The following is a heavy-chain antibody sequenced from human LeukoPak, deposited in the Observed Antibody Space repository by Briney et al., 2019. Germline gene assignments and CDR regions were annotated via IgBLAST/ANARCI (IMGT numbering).Heavy chain of an antibody. CDR1: GGSISSSTYY. Sequence: PSETLSLTCIVSGGSISSSTYYWGWIRQSPGKGLEWIGSIHYSGSTYYNPSLKSRVTISVDTSKNQFSLKLSSVAAADTAVYYCASRRRRLYRGPAAFDIWGQGTMVTVSS. CDR3: ASRRRRLYRGPAAFDI. V-gene: IGHV4-39*07. J-gene: IGHJ3*02. CDR2: IHYSGST. D-gene: IGHD3-10*01.